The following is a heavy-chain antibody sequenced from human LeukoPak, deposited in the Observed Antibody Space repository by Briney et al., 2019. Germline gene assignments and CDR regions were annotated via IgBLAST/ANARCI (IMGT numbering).Heavy chain of an antibody. V-gene: IGHV1-46*01. Sequence: GASVKVSCKASGYTFTSYYMHWVRQAPGQGLEWMGIINPSGGSTSYAQKFQGRVTMTRDTSTSTVYMELSSLRSEDTAVYYCASDGRGVIIIDYWGQGTLVTVSS. J-gene: IGHJ4*02. D-gene: IGHD3-10*01. CDR3: ASDGRGVIIIDY. CDR1: GYTFTSYY. CDR2: INPSGGST.